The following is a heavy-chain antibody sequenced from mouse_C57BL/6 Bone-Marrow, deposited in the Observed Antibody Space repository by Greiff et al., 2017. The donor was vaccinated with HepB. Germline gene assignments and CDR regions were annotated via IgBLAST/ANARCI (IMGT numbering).Heavy chain of an antibody. CDR3: ASPSYYYGSSLFDV. CDR1: GYTFTSYW. CDR2: IHPNSGST. V-gene: IGHV1-64*01. Sequence: QVQLQQPGAELVKPGASVKLSCKASGYTFTSYWMHWVKQRPGQGLEWIGMIHPNSGSTNYNEKFKSKATLTVDKSSSTAYMQLSSLTSEDSAVYYCASPSYYYGSSLFDVWGTGTTVTVSS. D-gene: IGHD1-1*01. J-gene: IGHJ1*03.